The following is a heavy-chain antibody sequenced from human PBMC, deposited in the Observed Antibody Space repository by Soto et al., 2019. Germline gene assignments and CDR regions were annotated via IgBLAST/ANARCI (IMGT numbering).Heavy chain of an antibody. V-gene: IGHV4-30-4*01. D-gene: IGHD3-3*01. Sequence: SETLSLTCTVSGGSISSGDYYWSWIRQPPGKGLEWIGYIYYSGSTYYNPSLKSRVTISVDTSKNQFSLKLSSVTAADTSVYYCASERFWSGYRDYYYYYGMDVWGQGTTVTVSS. CDR1: GGSISSGDYY. CDR2: IYYSGST. CDR3: ASERFWSGYRDYYYYYGMDV. J-gene: IGHJ6*02.